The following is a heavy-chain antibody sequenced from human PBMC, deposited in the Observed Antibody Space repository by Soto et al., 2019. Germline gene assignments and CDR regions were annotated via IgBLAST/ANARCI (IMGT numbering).Heavy chain of an antibody. CDR2: IIPILGIA. D-gene: IGHD6-19*01. J-gene: IGHJ4*02. V-gene: IGHV1-69*02. CDR1: GGTFSSYT. CDR3: ARVGAVAHFDY. Sequence: QVQLVQSGAEVKKPGSSVKVSCKAPGGTFSSYTISWVRQAPGQGLEWMGRIIPILGIANYAQKFQGRVTITADKSTSTAYMELSSLRSEDTAVYYCARVGAVAHFDYWGQGTLVTVSS.